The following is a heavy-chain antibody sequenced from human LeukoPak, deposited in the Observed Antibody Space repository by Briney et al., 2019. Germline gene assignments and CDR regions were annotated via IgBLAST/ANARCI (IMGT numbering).Heavy chain of an antibody. D-gene: IGHD1-7*01. J-gene: IGHJ3*02. CDR1: GFTFSSSA. CDR3: AIEYNWNYGDPFDI. Sequence: GGSLRLSCAASGFTFSSSAMNWVRQAPGKGLEWVSSINNVGSHIYYADSVKGRFTISRDNAKNSLYLQMNSLRTEDTAVYYCAIEYNWNYGDPFDIWGQGTMVTVSS. V-gene: IGHV3-21*01. CDR2: INNVGSHI.